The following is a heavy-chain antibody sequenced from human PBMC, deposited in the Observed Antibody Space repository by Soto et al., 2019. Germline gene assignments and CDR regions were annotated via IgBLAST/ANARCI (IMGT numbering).Heavy chain of an antibody. Sequence: GASVKVSCKVSGYTFISYGISWVRQAPGQGLEWMGWISAYNGNTNYAQKLQGRVTMTTDTSTSTAYMELRSLRSDDTAVYYCARAGYCTNGVCYMVNWFDHWGQGTLVTVSS. J-gene: IGHJ5*02. CDR3: ARAGYCTNGVCYMVNWFDH. CDR1: GYTFISYG. V-gene: IGHV1-18*01. CDR2: ISAYNGNT. D-gene: IGHD2-8*01.